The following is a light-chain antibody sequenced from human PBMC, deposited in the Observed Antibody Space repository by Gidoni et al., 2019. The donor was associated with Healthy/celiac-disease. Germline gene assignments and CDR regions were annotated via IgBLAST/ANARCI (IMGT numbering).Light chain of an antibody. Sequence: DIVLTQYPDSLPVSRGESATINCKSSQSVLYSSNNKNYLAWYQQKPGQPPKLLIYWASTRECGVPDRFSGSGSGTDFTLTISSLQAEDVAVYYCQQYYSTPLTFGGGTKVEIK. J-gene: IGKJ4*01. CDR1: QSVLYSSNNKNY. CDR2: WAS. CDR3: QQYYSTPLT. V-gene: IGKV4-1*01.